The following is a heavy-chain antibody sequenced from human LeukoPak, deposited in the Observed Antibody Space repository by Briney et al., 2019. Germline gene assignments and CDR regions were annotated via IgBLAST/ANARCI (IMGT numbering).Heavy chain of an antibody. J-gene: IGHJ4*02. CDR2: INWNGGSR. Sequence: GGSLRLSCAASGFPFDDYGMSWVGQVPLQGLQWVSHINWNGGSRGYADSVKGRFTISRDNAKNSLYLQMNSLRAEDTALYYCARTNYDILTGYSKGIDYWGQGTLVTVSS. D-gene: IGHD3-9*01. CDR1: GFPFDDYG. V-gene: IGHV3-20*04. CDR3: ARTNYDILTGYSKGIDY.